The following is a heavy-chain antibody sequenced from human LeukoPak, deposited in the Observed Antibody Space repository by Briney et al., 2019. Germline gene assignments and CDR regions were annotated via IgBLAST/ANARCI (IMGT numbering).Heavy chain of an antibody. CDR1: GYSFRSYW. CDR2: IYPGDSAS. CDR3: ARLTFEGILRGILDY. J-gene: IGHJ4*02. Sequence: GESLKISCKAFGYSFRSYWIGWGRQLPGKGLEWMESIYPGDSASRNSPSFQGQATISADKSISTAYLQWSSLKASDTAMYYCARLTFEGILRGILDYWVQGTLVTVST. V-gene: IGHV5-51*01. D-gene: IGHD3-16*01.